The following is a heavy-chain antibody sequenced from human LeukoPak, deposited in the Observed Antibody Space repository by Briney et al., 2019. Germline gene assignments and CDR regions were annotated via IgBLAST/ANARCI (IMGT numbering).Heavy chain of an antibody. Sequence: SETLSLTCTVSGGSISSSSYYWGWIRQPPGKGLEWIGSIYYSGSTYYDPSLKSRVTISVDTSKNQFSLKLSSVTAADTAVYYCASSGYYDSSGPPAFDIWGQGTMVTVSS. CDR3: ASSGYYDSSGPPAFDI. CDR1: GGSISSSSYY. J-gene: IGHJ3*02. D-gene: IGHD3-22*01. CDR2: IYYSGST. V-gene: IGHV4-39*07.